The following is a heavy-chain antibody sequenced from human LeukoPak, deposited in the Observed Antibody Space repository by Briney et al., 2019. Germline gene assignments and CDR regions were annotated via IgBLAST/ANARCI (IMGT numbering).Heavy chain of an antibody. CDR2: IYYSGST. V-gene: IGHV4-39*01. Sequence: SETLSLTCTVSGVSISSSSYYWGWIRQPPGKGLEWIGSIYYSGSTYYNPSLKSRVTISVDTSKNQFSLKLSSVTAADTAVYYCARSFYYYDSSGYYYWGQGTLVTVSS. D-gene: IGHD3-22*01. CDR1: GVSISSSSYY. CDR3: ARSFYYYDSSGYYY. J-gene: IGHJ4*02.